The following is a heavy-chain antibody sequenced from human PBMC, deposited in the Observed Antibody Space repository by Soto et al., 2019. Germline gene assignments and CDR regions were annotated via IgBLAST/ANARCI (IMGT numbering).Heavy chain of an antibody. D-gene: IGHD2-8*01. CDR2: INVDNGNT. V-gene: IGHV1-3*01. J-gene: IGHJ6*02. CDR1: GYTFTNYA. Sequence: VKVSCKASGYTFTNYAMHWVRQVPGQRLEWMGWINVDNGNTKYSQRFQGRVTFTRDTSASTAYMELSSLRAADTAVYYCARDLIVSGGYYQYGMDVWGQGTTVTVSS. CDR3: ARDLIVSGGYYQYGMDV.